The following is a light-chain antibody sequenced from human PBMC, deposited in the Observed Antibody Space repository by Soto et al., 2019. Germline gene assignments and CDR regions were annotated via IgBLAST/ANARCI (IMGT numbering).Light chain of an antibody. Sequence: EIVLTQSPGTLSLSPGERATLSCRASQSVSSTFLAWYQQKPGQTPRLLIYDGSSRATGIPARFSGSGSGTDHTLTISSLEPEDSAVYYCQQRSNWPITFGQGTRLEN. CDR2: DGS. V-gene: IGKV3D-20*02. CDR1: QSVSSTF. CDR3: QQRSNWPIT. J-gene: IGKJ5*01.